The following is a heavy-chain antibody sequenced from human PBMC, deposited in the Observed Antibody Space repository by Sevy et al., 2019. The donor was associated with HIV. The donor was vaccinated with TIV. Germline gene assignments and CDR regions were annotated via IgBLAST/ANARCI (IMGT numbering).Heavy chain of an antibody. D-gene: IGHD3-3*02. Sequence: GGSLRLSCAASGFAFSSHAMHWVRQAPGKGLEWMATISYEGTETFYAASMEGRFTISRDNTKNMLSLQINSLRAEVTAVYYGARDGGFSIKWCPLYWGHGTLVTVSS. V-gene: IGHV3-30-3*01. J-gene: IGHJ4*01. CDR1: GFAFSSHA. CDR3: ARDGGFSIKWCPLY. CDR2: ISYEGTET.